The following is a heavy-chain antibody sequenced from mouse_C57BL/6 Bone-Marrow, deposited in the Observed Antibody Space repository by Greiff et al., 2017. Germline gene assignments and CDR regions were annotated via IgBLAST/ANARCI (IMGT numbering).Heavy chain of an antibody. CDR2: IDPSDSYT. J-gene: IGHJ1*03. D-gene: IGHD1-1*01. CDR3: ASHYYGSSYWYFDV. V-gene: IGHV1-50*01. CDR1: GYTFTSYW. Sequence: QVQLQQPGAELVKPGASVKLSCKASGYTFTSYWMQWVQQRPGQGLEWIGEIDPSDSYTNSNHKFKGKATLTVDPSSSPAYMQLHSLTSEDSAVYYCASHYYGSSYWYFDVWGTGTTVTVSS.